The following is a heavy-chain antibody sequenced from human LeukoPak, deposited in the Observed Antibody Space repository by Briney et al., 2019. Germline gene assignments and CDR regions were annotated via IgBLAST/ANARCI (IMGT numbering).Heavy chain of an antibody. J-gene: IGHJ4*02. Sequence: LRLSCAASGFTVSSNSMSWVRQPPGKGLEWIGHIYYSGSTYYNPSLKSRVTISVDTSKNQFSLKLSSVTAADTAVYYCARASSGYYHFDYWGQGTLVTVSS. V-gene: IGHV4-30-4*08. CDR3: ARASSGYYHFDY. CDR1: GFTVSSNS. CDR2: IYYSGST. D-gene: IGHD3-22*01.